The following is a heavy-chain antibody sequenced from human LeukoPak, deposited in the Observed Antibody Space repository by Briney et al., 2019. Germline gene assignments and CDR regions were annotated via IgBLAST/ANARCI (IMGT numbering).Heavy chain of an antibody. CDR3: AREESSSSWTWGPISGHYYYYGMDV. D-gene: IGHD6-13*01. CDR2: ISSSSRTI. J-gene: IGHJ6*02. V-gene: IGHV3-48*04. CDR1: GFTFSSYS. Sequence: PGGSLRLSCAASGFTFSSYSFNWVRQAPGKGLEWVSYISSSSRTIYYADSVKGRFTIFRDNAKNSLYLQMNSLRAEDTAVYYCAREESSSSWTWGPISGHYYYYGMDVWGQGTTVTVSS.